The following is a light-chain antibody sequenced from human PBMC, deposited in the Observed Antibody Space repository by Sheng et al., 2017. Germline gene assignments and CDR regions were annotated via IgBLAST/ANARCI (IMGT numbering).Light chain of an antibody. Sequence: IVLTQSPGTLSVSPGEGATLSCRASQTISGNDLAWYLQRPGQAPRLLISDASTRAIGIPARFSGSGSGTDFTLTISSLEPEDIGVYYCQQRNNWPLTFGGGTKVEDQT. J-gene: IGKJ4*01. V-gene: IGKV3-11*01. CDR3: QQRNNWPLT. CDR2: DAS. CDR1: QTISGND.